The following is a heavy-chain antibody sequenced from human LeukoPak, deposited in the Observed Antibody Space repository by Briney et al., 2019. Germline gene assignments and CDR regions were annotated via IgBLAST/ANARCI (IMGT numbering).Heavy chain of an antibody. CDR2: INTNTGNP. J-gene: IGHJ3*02. V-gene: IGHV7-4-1*02. CDR1: GYTFTSYA. D-gene: IGHD3-10*01. Sequence: ASVKVSCKASGYTFTSYAMNWVRRAPGQGLEWMGLINTNTGNPTYAQGFTGRFVFSLDTSVSTAYLQISSLKAEDTAVYYCARALGPSLWFGENAAFDIWGQGTMVTVSS. CDR3: ARALGPSLWFGENAAFDI.